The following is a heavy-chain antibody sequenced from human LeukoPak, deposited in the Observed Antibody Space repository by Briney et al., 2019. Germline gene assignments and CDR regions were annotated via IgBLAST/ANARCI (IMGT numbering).Heavy chain of an antibody. CDR1: GYTLTELS. CDR2: CDPEDGET. CDR3: TPEVTTRSGGRFDY. V-gene: IGHV1-24*01. D-gene: IGHD4-11*01. J-gene: IGHJ4*02. Sequence: GASGKVSCKVSGYTLTELSMHLVRQAPGKGLEWRGGCDPEDGETIYAQKFQGRVTMTDDTSTDTAYMELSSMRSEHTAVYYSTPEVTTRSGGRFDYWGQGTLVTVSS.